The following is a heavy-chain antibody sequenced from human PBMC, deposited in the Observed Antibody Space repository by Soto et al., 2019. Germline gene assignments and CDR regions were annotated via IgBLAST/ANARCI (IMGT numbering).Heavy chain of an antibody. CDR2: ITGSGSTT. D-gene: IGHD6-13*01. CDR3: AKDFTAYLSSWFHL. V-gene: IGHV3-23*01. Sequence: EVQLLESGGGLVQPGGSLRLSCAASEFTFSSNAMHWVRQAPGKGLEWVSGITGSGSTTFYADSVKGRFTISRDNSKNTLYLHMSXXXAXXTATYYCAKDFTAYLSSWFHLWGQGTLVTVSS. J-gene: IGHJ5*02. CDR1: EFTFSSNA.